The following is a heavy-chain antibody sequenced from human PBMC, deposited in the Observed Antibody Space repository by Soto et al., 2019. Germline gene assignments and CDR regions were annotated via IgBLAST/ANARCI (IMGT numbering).Heavy chain of an antibody. CDR3: TRANWDSEY. CDR2: IYYNGNT. J-gene: IGHJ4*02. CDR1: AGSISNHY. D-gene: IGHD7-27*01. V-gene: IGHV4-59*11. Sequence: QVQLQESGPGLVKPSETLSLTCTVSAGSISNHYWSWIRQPPGKGLEWIGYIYYNGNTNYNPPLNSRPTMPVDTSKNQISLKLSSVSAADTAVYYCTRANWDSEYWGQGTLVTVSS.